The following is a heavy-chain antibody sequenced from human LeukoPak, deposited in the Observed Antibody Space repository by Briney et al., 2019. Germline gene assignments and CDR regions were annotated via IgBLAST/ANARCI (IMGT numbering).Heavy chain of an antibody. CDR1: GYTFTSYG. D-gene: IGHD6-19*01. Sequence: ASVKVSCQSSGYTFTSYGISWVRQAPGQGLDGMGWINCYNGYTNYAQKLQGRVTITTDTSPSTAYMELRSLRSDDTAVYYFARAGWYELPRYAFDIWGQGTMVTVSS. J-gene: IGHJ3*02. V-gene: IGHV1-18*01. CDR2: INCYNGYT. CDR3: ARAGWYELPRYAFDI.